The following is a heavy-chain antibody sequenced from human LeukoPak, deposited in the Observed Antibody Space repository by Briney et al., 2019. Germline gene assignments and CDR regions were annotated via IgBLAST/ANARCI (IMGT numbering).Heavy chain of an antibody. CDR1: GYTFTSYA. CDR3: ARDSGRLGGLIAVAGPADY. D-gene: IGHD6-19*01. CDR2: INAGNGNT. J-gene: IGHJ4*02. V-gene: IGHV1-3*01. Sequence: GASVKVSCKASGYTFTSYAMHWVRQAPGQRLEWMGWINAGNGNTKYSQKFQGRVTITRDTSASTAYMELSSLRSEDTAVYYCARDSGRLGGLIAVAGPADYWGQGTLVTVSS.